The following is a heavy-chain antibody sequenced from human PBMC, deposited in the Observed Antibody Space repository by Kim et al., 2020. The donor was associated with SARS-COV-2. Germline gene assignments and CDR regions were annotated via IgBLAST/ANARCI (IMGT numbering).Heavy chain of an antibody. V-gene: IGHV3-30*18. CDR3: AKAHAFGGVIAGEAFDI. CDR2: ISYDGSNK. CDR1: GFTFSSYG. Sequence: GGSRRLSCAASGFTFSSYGMHWVRQAPGKGLEWVAVISYDGSNKYYADSVKGRFTISRDNSKNTLYLQMNSLRAEDTAVYYCAKAHAFGGVIAGEAFDIWGQGTMITVSS. J-gene: IGHJ3*02. D-gene: IGHD3-16*02.